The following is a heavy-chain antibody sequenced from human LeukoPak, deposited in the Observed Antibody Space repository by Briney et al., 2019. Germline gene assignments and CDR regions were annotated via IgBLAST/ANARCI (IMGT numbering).Heavy chain of an antibody. Sequence: GGSLRLSCAASGFTVSGNYMSWVRQAPGKGLEWVSVYSGGSTYYSDSVKGRFIISRDNSKSTLYLQMTSLRVEGTAVYYCAGAHSSSWSVFWGQGTLVTVSS. CDR1: GFTVSGNY. J-gene: IGHJ5*01. CDR2: YSGGST. D-gene: IGHD6-13*01. CDR3: AGAHSSSWSVF. V-gene: IGHV3-53*01.